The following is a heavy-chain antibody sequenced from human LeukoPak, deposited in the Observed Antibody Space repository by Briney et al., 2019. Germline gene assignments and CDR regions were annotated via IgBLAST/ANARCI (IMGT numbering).Heavy chain of an antibody. V-gene: IGHV3-30-3*01. CDR1: GFTFSSYA. CDR2: ISYDGSNK. CDR3: ARERSSSWYVY. Sequence: PGGSLRLSCAASGFTFSSYAMHWVRQAPGKGLEWVAVISYDGSNKYYADSVKGRFTISRDNSKNTLYLQMNSLRAEDTAVYYCARERSSSWYVYWGQGTLVTVSS. J-gene: IGHJ4*02. D-gene: IGHD6-13*01.